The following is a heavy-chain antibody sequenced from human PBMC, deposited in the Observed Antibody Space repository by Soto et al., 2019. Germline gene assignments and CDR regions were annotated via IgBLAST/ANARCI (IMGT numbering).Heavy chain of an antibody. CDR3: ARDSVHFWSSSWYGFDY. Sequence: ASVKVSCKASGYTFTGYYMHWVRQAPGQGLEWMGWINPNSGGTNYAQKFQGRVTMTRDTSISTAYMELSRLRSDDTAVYYCARDSVHFWSSSWYGFDYWGQGPLVTVSS. CDR1: GYTFTGYY. V-gene: IGHV1-2*02. CDR2: INPNSGGT. J-gene: IGHJ4*02. D-gene: IGHD6-13*01.